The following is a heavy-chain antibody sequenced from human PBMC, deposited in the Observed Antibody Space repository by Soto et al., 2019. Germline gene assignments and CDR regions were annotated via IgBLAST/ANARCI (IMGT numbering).Heavy chain of an antibody. D-gene: IGHD6-19*01. CDR1: GFTFSSSW. CDR3: ARGPSGWFGYDY. Sequence: VQLVESGGGLVQPGGSLRLSCAASGFTFSSSWMHWVRQAPGKGLVWVSRINSGASTTNYADSVKGRFTISRVNAKNTLYLQMDSLTAEDTAVYYCARGPSGWFGYDYWGQGTLVTVSS. J-gene: IGHJ4*02. CDR2: INSGASTT. V-gene: IGHV3-74*01.